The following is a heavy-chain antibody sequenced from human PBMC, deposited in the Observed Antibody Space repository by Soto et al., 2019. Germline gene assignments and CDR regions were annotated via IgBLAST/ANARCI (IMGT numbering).Heavy chain of an antibody. Sequence: ASVKVSCKASGYTFTSYGISWVRQAPGHGLEWMGWISANNGNTNYTEKFEGRVTMTTDASTSTAYMELRSLTSDDTAVYYCARDPTTSVLKPTLTRLDTWGQGTQVTVSS. CDR3: ARDPTTSVLKPTLTRLDT. CDR1: GYTFTSYG. D-gene: IGHD2-2*01. J-gene: IGHJ5*02. CDR2: ISANNGNT. V-gene: IGHV1-18*01.